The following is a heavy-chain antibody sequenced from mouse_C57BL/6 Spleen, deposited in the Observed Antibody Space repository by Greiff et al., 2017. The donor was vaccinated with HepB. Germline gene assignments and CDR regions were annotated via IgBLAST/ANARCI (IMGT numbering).Heavy chain of an antibody. D-gene: IGHD1-1*01. Sequence: QVQLQQPGAELVKPGASVKLSCKASGYTFTSYWMHWVKQRPGRGLEWIGRIDPNSGGTKYNEKFKSKATLTVDKPSSTAYMQLSSLTSADSAVYYCAREGIITTVVEGYFEVWGTGTTVTVSS. CDR1: GYTFTSYW. CDR3: AREGIITTVVEGYFEV. J-gene: IGHJ1*03. V-gene: IGHV1-72*01. CDR2: IDPNSGGT.